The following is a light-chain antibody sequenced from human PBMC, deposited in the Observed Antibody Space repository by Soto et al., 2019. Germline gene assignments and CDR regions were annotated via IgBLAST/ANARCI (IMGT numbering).Light chain of an antibody. Sequence: QSAPTQPASVSGSPGQSITISCTGTSSDVGSYNLVSWYQQHPGKAPKLMIYEGSKRPSGVSHRFSGSKSGNTASLTISGLQAEDEADYYCCSYAGSSPLFGGGTKLTVL. CDR3: CSYAGSSPL. CDR1: SSDVGSYNL. J-gene: IGLJ3*02. CDR2: EGS. V-gene: IGLV2-23*01.